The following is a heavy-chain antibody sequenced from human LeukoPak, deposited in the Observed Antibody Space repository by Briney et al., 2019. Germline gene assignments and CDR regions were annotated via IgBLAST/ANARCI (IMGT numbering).Heavy chain of an antibody. CDR1: GGTFSNYA. V-gene: IGHV1-2*02. J-gene: IGHJ4*02. CDR3: ARETVPAIAAPRGLNY. CDR2: INPNSGDT. Sequence: GASVKVSCKASGGTFSNYAISWVRRASGQGLECMGWINPNSGDTNYAQKFQGRVTMTRDTPISTAYMELSRLRSDDTAVYYCARETVPAIAAPRGLNYWGQGTLVTVSS. D-gene: IGHD6-13*01.